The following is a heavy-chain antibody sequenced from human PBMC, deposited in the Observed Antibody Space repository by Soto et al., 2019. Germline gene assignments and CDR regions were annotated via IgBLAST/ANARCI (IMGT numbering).Heavy chain of an antibody. Sequence: GASVKVSCKASGGTFSSYAISWVRQAPGQGLEWMGGIIPIFGTANYAQKFQGRVTITADESTSTAYMELSSLRSEDTAVYYCARQLLAVRLYYGMDVWGQGTTVTVSS. D-gene: IGHD6-6*01. CDR2: IIPIFGTA. CDR1: GGTFSSYA. CDR3: ARQLLAVRLYYGMDV. J-gene: IGHJ6*02. V-gene: IGHV1-69*13.